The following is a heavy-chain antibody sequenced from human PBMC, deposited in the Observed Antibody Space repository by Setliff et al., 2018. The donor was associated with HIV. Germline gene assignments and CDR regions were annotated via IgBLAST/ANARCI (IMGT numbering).Heavy chain of an antibody. Sequence: PGGSLRLSCEASGFTLTKYTMNWVRQAPGKGLEWVSSITNTSDYISYGDSVKGRFTISRDNAKNSLFLQMNNLRAEDTAVYYCARGDVWGGTTPNDALDMWGQGTTVTVSS. CDR1: GFTLTKYT. D-gene: IGHD3-16*01. V-gene: IGHV3-21*01. J-gene: IGHJ3*02. CDR2: ITNTSDYI. CDR3: ARGDVWGGTTPNDALDM.